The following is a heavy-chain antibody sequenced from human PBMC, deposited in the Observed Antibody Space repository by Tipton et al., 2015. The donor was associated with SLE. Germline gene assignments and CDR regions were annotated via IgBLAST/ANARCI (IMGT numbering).Heavy chain of an antibody. V-gene: IGHV4-59*11. D-gene: IGHD2/OR15-2a*01. Sequence: TLSLTCTVSGDFFSSRYWNWIRQPPGKGLEWIGCVFYSGSTNYNPSLMSRVTISVDTSKNQFSLKLTSVTAADTAVYYCATARNIFDTFDIWAQGTMVTVSS. CDR3: ATARNIFDTFDI. CDR2: VFYSGST. J-gene: IGHJ3*02. CDR1: GDFFSSRY.